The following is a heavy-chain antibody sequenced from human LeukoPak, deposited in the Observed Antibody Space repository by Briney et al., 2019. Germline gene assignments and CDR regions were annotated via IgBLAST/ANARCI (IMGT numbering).Heavy chain of an antibody. CDR2: IYYSGST. J-gene: IGHJ4*02. D-gene: IGHD1-26*01. V-gene: IGHV4-39*01. Sequence: PSETLSLTCTVSGGSISSSSYYWGWIRQPPWKGLEWIGSIYYSGSTYYNPSLKSRVTISVDTSKNQFSLKLSSVTAADTAVYYCATMNSGRYRNFDHWGQGTPVTVSS. CDR1: GGSISSSSYY. CDR3: ATMNSGRYRNFDH.